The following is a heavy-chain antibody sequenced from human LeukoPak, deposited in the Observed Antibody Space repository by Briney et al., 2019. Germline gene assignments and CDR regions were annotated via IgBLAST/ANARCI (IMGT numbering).Heavy chain of an antibody. Sequence: PGGSLRLSCAASKFAFSNYAMSWVRQAPGKGLEWVPAISGGGGNTYYADSVKGRFTISRDNSKNTLYLQMNSLRAEDTAVYYCGKNRYSGSSSPFDIWGQGTMVTVSS. J-gene: IGHJ3*02. V-gene: IGHV3-23*01. D-gene: IGHD1-26*01. CDR2: ISGGGGNT. CDR3: GKNRYSGSSSPFDI. CDR1: KFAFSNYA.